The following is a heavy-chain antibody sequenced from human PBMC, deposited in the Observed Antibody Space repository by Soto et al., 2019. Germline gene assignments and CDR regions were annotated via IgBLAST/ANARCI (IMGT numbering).Heavy chain of an antibody. CDR3: ARTAAAGKYYYGVDV. V-gene: IGHV5-51*01. D-gene: IGHD6-13*01. J-gene: IGHJ6*02. CDR1: GYSFTSYW. CDR2: IYPGDSDT. Sequence: KSPGESLKISCKGSGYSFTSYWNGWVRQMPGKGLEWMWIIYPGDSDTRYSPSFQGQVTISADKSISTAYLQWSSLKASDTAMYYCARTAAAGKYYYGVDVWGQGTTVTVS.